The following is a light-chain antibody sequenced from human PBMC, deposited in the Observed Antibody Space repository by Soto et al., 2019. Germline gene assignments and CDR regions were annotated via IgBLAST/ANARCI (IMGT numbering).Light chain of an antibody. V-gene: IGKV1-39*01. J-gene: IGKJ1*01. CDR2: AAS. Sequence: DIQMTQSPSSLSASVGDRVTITCRASQSISSYLNWYQQKPGKAPKLLIYAASSLQSGVPSRFSGSGSGTDFTLTISSLQPEDFATYYCQQYNSYSFGQGNKV. CDR3: QQYNSYS. CDR1: QSISSY.